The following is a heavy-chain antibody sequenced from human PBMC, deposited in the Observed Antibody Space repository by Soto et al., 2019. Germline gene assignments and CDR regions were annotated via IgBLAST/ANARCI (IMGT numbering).Heavy chain of an antibody. D-gene: IGHD2-2*01. J-gene: IGHJ6*02. CDR2: IIPILGIA. CDR3: ARDLPYCSSTSCLKRDYYYGMDV. Sequence: ASVKASWKASGGTFSSYTISWVRQAPGQGLEWMGRIIPILGIANYAQKFQGRVTITADKSTSTAYMELGSLRSEDTAVYYCARDLPYCSSTSCLKRDYYYGMDVWGQGTTVTVSS. CDR1: GGTFSSYT. V-gene: IGHV1-69*04.